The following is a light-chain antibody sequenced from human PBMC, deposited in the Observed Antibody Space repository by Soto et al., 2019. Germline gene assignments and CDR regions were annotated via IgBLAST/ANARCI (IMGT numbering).Light chain of an antibody. CDR3: HQSFSTPPT. CDR2: AAS. Sequence: DIQMTQSPSSLSASVGDRVTITCRASQSIGTYLNWYLQKPGKAPQLLIHAASSLQTGVPTRFSGSGSGTEFTLTISSLQPEDFASFYCHQSFSTPPTFRQGTKLAIK. CDR1: QSIGTY. V-gene: IGKV1-39*01. J-gene: IGKJ2*01.